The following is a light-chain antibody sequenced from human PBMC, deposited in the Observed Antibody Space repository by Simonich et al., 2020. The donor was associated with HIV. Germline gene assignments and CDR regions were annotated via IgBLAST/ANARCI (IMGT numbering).Light chain of an antibody. CDR2: DVT. V-gene: IGLV2-14*01. Sequence: QSALTQPASVSGSPGQWITISCTGTSSDVGGYNYVSLYQQHPGKAPKLMIYDVTKRPAGVSNRFSGSKSGNTASLTISGLQAEDEADYYCSSYTSSSTVVFGGGTKLTVL. CDR3: SSYTSSSTVV. CDR1: SSDVGGYNY. J-gene: IGLJ2*01.